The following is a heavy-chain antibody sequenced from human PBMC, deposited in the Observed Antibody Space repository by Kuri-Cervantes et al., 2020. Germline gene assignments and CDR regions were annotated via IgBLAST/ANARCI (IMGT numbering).Heavy chain of an antibody. CDR1: GYSISSGYY. V-gene: IGHV4-38-2*01. J-gene: IGHJ4*02. D-gene: IGHD3-22*01. CDR2: MNDSGSA. CDR3: ARVPPRRVVAL. Sequence: GSLRLSCAVSGYSISSGYYWGWIRQPPGKGLEWIGEMNDSGSANYNPSLKSRVTISVDTSKKQFSLKVNSVTAADTAVYYCARVPPRRVVALWGQGTLVTVSS.